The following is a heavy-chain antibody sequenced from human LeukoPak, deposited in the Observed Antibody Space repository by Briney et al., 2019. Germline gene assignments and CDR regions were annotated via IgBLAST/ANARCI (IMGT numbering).Heavy chain of an antibody. V-gene: IGHV1-46*01. J-gene: IGHJ4*02. CDR3: AREGLDSSSSVY. CDR2: INLGGGST. Sequence: GASVKVSCKASGYTFTSYYVHWVRQAPGQGLEWMGIINLGGGSTSYAQKFQGRVTMTRDTSTSTVYMELSSLRSEDTAVYYCAREGLDSSSSVYWGQGTLVTVSS. CDR1: GYTFTSYY. D-gene: IGHD6-6*01.